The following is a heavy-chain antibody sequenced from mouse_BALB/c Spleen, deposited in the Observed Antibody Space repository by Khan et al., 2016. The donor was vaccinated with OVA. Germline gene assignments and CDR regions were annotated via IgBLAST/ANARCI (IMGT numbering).Heavy chain of an antibody. Sequence: VHVKQSGAELVKPGASVKLSCTASAFNIKDTYMHWVKQRPEQGLEWIGRIDPANGNTKYDPKFQGKATITADTSSNTAYLHLSSLTSEDIAVYYCARTTMILGFTYWGQGTLVTVSA. V-gene: IGHV14-3*02. CDR3: ARTTMILGFTY. J-gene: IGHJ3*01. CDR2: IDPANGNT. D-gene: IGHD2-4*01. CDR1: AFNIKDTY.